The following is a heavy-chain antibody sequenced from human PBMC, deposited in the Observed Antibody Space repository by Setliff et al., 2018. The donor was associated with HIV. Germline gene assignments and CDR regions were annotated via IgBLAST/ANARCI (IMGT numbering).Heavy chain of an antibody. CDR2: LFSNDEK. CDR3: ARVLRYFDWLSPTDFDY. Sequence: SGPTLVNPTETLTLTCTVSGFSLSNTRMGVSWIRQPPGKALEWLAHLFSNDEKSYSISLKSRLTISKDTSKSQVVLTMTNMDPVDTATYYCARVLRYFDWLSPTDFDYWGHGTLVTVSS. CDR1: GFSLSNTRMG. D-gene: IGHD3-9*01. V-gene: IGHV2-26*01. J-gene: IGHJ4*01.